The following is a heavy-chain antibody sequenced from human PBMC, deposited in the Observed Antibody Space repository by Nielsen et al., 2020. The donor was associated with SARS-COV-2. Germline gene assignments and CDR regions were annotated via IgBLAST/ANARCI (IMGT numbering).Heavy chain of an antibody. CDR3: AADRGIDWFDP. V-gene: IGHV1-2*04. Sequence: ASVKVSCKASGYTFTSYAMHWVRQAPGQGLEWMGWINPNSGGTNYAQKFQGWVTMTRDTSISTAYMELSRLRSDDTAVYYCAADRGIDWFDPWGQGTLVTVSS. CDR1: GYTFTSYA. CDR2: INPNSGGT. J-gene: IGHJ5*02. D-gene: IGHD3-10*01.